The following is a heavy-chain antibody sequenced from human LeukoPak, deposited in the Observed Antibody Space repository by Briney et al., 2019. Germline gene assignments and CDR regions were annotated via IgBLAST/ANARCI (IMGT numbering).Heavy chain of an antibody. CDR2: ISSSGTYV. CDR3: ARDPSRWELLNFDY. CDR1: GFTFSTYS. Sequence: GGSMRLSCTASGFTFSTYSMNWVRQAPGKGLEWVSSISSSGTYVYYADSLKGRFTISRDNAKDSLYLQMNSLRAEDTAVYYCARDPSRWELLNFDYWGQGTLVTVSS. D-gene: IGHD1-26*01. V-gene: IGHV3-21*01. J-gene: IGHJ4*02.